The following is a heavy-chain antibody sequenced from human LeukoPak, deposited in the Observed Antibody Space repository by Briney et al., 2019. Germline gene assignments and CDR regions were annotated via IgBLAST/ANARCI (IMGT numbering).Heavy chain of an antibody. CDR3: TTKRRYSSSWYQIFDY. CDR1: GFTFSNAW. D-gene: IGHD6-13*01. CDR2: IKSKTDGGTT. Sequence: GGSLRLSCAASGFTFSNAWMSWVRQAPGKGLVWVGRIKSKTDGGTTDYAAPVKGRFTISRDDSKNTLYLQMISLKTEDTAVYYCTTKRRYSSSWYQIFDYWGQGTLVTVSS. J-gene: IGHJ4*02. V-gene: IGHV3-15*01.